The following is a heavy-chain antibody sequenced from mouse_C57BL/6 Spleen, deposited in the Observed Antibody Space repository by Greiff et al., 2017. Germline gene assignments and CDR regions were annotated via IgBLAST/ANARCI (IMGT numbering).Heavy chain of an antibody. Sequence: EVMLVESGGGLVQSGRSLRLSCATSGFTFSDFYMEWVRQAPGKGLEWIAASRNKANDYTTEYSASVKGRFIVSRDTSQSILYLQMNALRAEDTAIYYCARGPYYYAPEGYAMDYWGQGTSVTVSS. CDR3: ARGPYYYAPEGYAMDY. CDR1: GFTFSDFY. V-gene: IGHV7-1*01. D-gene: IGHD1-1*01. J-gene: IGHJ4*01. CDR2: SRNKANDYTT.